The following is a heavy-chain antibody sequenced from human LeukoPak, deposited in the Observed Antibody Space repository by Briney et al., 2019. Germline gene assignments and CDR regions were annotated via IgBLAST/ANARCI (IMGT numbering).Heavy chain of an antibody. CDR2: IFYSGTT. CDR3: ARGLTQPPRNYYYYYYMDV. CDR1: GGSISSSNYY. D-gene: IGHD1-1*01. J-gene: IGHJ6*03. Sequence: SETLSLTCTVSGGSISSSNYYWAWIRQPPGKGLEWIGNIFYSGTTYYNPSLKSRVTISVDTSKNQFSLKLSSVTAADTAVYYCARGLTQPPRNYYYYYYMDVWGKGTTGTVSS. V-gene: IGHV4-39*02.